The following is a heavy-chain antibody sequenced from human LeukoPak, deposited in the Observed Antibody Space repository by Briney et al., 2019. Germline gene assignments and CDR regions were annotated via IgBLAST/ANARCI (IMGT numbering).Heavy chain of an antibody. V-gene: IGHV3-7*01. D-gene: IGHD3-22*01. Sequence: AGGSLRLSCAASGFTFSSYWMSWVRQAPGKGLEWVANIKQDGSEKYYVDSVKGRFTISRDNAKNSLYLQMNSMRAEDTAVYYCARDKQWNYDSNLDYWGQGTLVTVSS. CDR3: ARDKQWNYDSNLDY. CDR2: IKQDGSEK. CDR1: GFTFSSYW. J-gene: IGHJ4*02.